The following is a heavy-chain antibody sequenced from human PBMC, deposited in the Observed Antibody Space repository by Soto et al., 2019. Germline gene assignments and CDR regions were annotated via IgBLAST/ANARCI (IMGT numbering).Heavy chain of an antibody. CDR1: GDSVSSNTAA. Sequence: SQTLSLTCAISGDSVSSNTAAWNWIRQSPSRGLEWLGRTYYKSKWYNDYAVSVKSRITINPVTSKNQFSLQLNSVTPDDTAVYYCVRERKYQRLSWYWFDPWARGSVVTVSS. J-gene: IGHJ5*02. CDR3: VRERKYQRLSWYWFDP. CDR2: TYYKSKWYN. D-gene: IGHD2-2*01. V-gene: IGHV6-1*01.